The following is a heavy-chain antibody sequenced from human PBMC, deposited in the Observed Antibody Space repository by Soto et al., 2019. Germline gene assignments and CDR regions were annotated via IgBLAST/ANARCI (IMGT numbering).Heavy chain of an antibody. CDR3: SGRVTDAPT. CDR1: GGSISSGW. CDR2: ILYSGTT. V-gene: IGHV4-4*02. Sequence: QVQLQESGPGLLKPSGTLSLTCAVSGGSISSGWWTWVRQPPGKGLEWIGEILYSGTTHYNSSLTSRAHISIDKSKRQFSLNLSSVTAADTAVYYCSGRVTDAPTWGQGTLVTVSS. J-gene: IGHJ5*02. D-gene: IGHD3-10*01.